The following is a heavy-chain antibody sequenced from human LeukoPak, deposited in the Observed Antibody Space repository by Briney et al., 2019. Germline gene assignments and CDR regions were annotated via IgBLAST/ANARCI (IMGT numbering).Heavy chain of an antibody. CDR1: GYTFTSYY. Sequence: ASVKVSCKASGYTFTSYYMHWVRQAPGQGLEWMGIINPSGGSTSYAQKFQGRVTITTDESTSTAYMELSSLRSEDTAVYYCARDVTTYYYYYMDVWGKGTTVTVSS. CDR3: ARDVTTYYYYYMDV. CDR2: INPSGGST. J-gene: IGHJ6*03. D-gene: IGHD4-17*01. V-gene: IGHV1-46*01.